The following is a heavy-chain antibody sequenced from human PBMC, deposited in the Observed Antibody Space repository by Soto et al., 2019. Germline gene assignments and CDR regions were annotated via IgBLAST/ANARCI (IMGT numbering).Heavy chain of an antibody. CDR1: GYSISSGYY. CDR3: ATESMVRGVPYFDY. D-gene: IGHD3-10*01. J-gene: IGHJ4*02. Sequence: SETLSLTCAVSGYSISSGYYWGWIRQPPGKGLEWIGSIYHSGSTYYNPSLKSRVTISVDTSKNQFSLKLSSVTAADTAVYYCATESMVRGVPYFDYWGQGXLVTVYS. CDR2: IYHSGST. V-gene: IGHV4-38-2*01.